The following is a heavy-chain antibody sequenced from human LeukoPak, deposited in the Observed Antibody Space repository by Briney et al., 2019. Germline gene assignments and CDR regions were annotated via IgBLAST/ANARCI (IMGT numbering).Heavy chain of an antibody. CDR1: GFSFEAYG. J-gene: IGHJ4*02. CDR3: TRVTSWRTGFDY. V-gene: IGHV3-9*01. D-gene: IGHD1-1*01. Sequence: GGPLRLSCAASGFSFEAYGMYWVRQAPGKGLEWVSGITWNSDDMAYADSVKGRFTISRDNAKNCLYLQMNSLTVEDTALYYCTRVTSWRTGFDYWGQGTLVTVSS. CDR2: ITWNSDDM.